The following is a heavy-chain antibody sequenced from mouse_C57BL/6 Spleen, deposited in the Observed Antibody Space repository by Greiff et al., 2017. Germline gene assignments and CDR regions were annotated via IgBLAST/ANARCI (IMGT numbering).Heavy chain of an antibody. Sequence: EVKLVESGEGLVKPGGSLKLSCAASGFTFSSYAMSWVRQTPEKRLEWVAYISSGGDYIYYADTVKGRFTISRDNARNTLYLQMSSLKSEDTAMYYCTRVDYDDWFAYWGQGTLVTVSA. CDR1: GFTFSSYA. CDR3: TRVDYDDWFAY. V-gene: IGHV5-9-1*02. J-gene: IGHJ3*01. D-gene: IGHD2-4*01. CDR2: ISSGGDYI.